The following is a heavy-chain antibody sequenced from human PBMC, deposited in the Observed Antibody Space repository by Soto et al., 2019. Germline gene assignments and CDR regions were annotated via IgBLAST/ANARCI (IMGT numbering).Heavy chain of an antibody. D-gene: IGHD2-21*01. CDR3: ASRLLLTNGYFDY. V-gene: IGHV1-3*01. CDR2: INAGNGNT. CDR1: GYTFTSYA. J-gene: IGHJ4*02. Sequence: ASVKVSCKASGYTFTSYAMHWVRQAPGQRLEGMGWINAGNGNTKYSQKFQGRVTITRDTSASTAYMELSSLGSEDTAVYYCASRLLLTNGYFDYWGQGTLVTVSS.